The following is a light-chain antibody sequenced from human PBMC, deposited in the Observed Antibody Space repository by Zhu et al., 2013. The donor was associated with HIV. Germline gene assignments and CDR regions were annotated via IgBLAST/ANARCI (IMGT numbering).Light chain of an antibody. CDR1: QSLLHSNGYNY. CDR3: MQALQTPRT. V-gene: IGKV2-28*01. J-gene: IGKJ3*01. CDR2: LGS. Sequence: DIVMTQSPLSLPVTPGEPASISCRSSQSLLHSNGYNYLDWYLQKPGQSPQLLIYLGSNRASGVPDRFSGSGSGTDFTLKISRVEPEDVGVYYCMQALQTPRTFGPGTKLDIK.